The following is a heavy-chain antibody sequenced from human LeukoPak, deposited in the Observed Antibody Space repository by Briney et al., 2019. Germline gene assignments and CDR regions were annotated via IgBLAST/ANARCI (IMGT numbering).Heavy chain of an antibody. D-gene: IGHD1-7*01. V-gene: IGHV3-21*01. CDR3: ARDRGYNWNSGGGWFDP. CDR1: GFTFSSYS. J-gene: IGHJ5*02. Sequence: PGGSLRLSCAASGFTFSSYSMNWVRQAPGKGLEWVSSISSSSSYIYYADSVKGRFTISRDNAKNSLYLQMNSLRAEDTAVYYCARDRGYNWNSGGGWFDPWGQGTLVTVSS. CDR2: ISSSSSYI.